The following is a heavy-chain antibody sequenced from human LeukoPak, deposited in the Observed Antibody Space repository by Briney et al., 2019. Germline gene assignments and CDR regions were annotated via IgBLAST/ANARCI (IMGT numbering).Heavy chain of an antibody. CDR1: GGSFSGYY. J-gene: IGHJ6*02. V-gene: IGHV4-34*01. D-gene: IGHD4-17*01. CDR3: ARPMATVTTNGMDV. Sequence: PSETLSLTCAVYGGSFSGYYWSWIRQPPGKGLEWIGEINHSGSTNYNPSLKSRVTISVDTSKNQFSLKLSSVTAADTAVYYCARPMATVTTNGMDVWGQGTTVTVYS. CDR2: INHSGST.